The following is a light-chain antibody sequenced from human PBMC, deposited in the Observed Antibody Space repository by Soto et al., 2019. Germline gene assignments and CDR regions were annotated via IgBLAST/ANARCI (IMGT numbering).Light chain of an antibody. CDR2: LEGSGSY. CDR3: ETWDSNTHV. J-gene: IGLJ3*02. Sequence: QLVLTQSSSASASLGSSVKLTCTLSSGHSSYIIAWHQQQPGKAPRYLMKLEGSGSYNKGSGVPDRFSGSSSGADRYLTISNLXFEDEADYYCETWDSNTHVFGGGTKLTVL. V-gene: IGLV4-60*02. CDR1: SGHSSYI.